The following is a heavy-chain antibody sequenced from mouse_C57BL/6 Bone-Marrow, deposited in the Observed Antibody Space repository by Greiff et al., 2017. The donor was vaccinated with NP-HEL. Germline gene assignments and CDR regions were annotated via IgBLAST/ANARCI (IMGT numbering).Heavy chain of an antibody. CDR1: GYTFTDYE. J-gene: IGHJ4*01. V-gene: IGHV1-15*01. CDR3: TRRGGSSYAAMDY. CDR2: IDPETGGT. Sequence: VQLQESGAELVRPGASVTLSCKASGYTFTDYEMHWVKQTPVHGLEWIGAIDPETGGTAYNQKFKGTAILTADKSSSTAYMALRSLTSEDSAVYYCTRRGGSSYAAMDYGGQGTSVTVSS. D-gene: IGHD1-1*01.